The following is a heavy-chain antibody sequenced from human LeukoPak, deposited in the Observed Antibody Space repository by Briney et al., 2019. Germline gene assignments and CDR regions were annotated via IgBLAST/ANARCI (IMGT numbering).Heavy chain of an antibody. D-gene: IGHD2-8*01. CDR3: AKDTSIGRYCTNGVCSPFDY. V-gene: IGHV3-23*01. Sequence: PGGSLRLSCAASGFTFSSYAMSWVRQAPGKGLELVSGIGDSGGGTYYADSVKGRFTISRDNSKNTLYLQMNSLRADDTAVYYCAKDTSIGRYCTNGVCSPFDYWGQGTLVTVSS. CDR1: GFTFSSYA. J-gene: IGHJ4*02. CDR2: IGDSGGGT.